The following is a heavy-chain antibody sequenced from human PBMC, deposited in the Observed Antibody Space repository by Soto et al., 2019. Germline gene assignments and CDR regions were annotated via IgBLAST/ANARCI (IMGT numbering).Heavy chain of an antibody. Sequence: SETLSLTGTVSGGSISSGGYYWSWIRQHPGKGLEWIGYIYYSGSTYYNPSLRSRVTISVDTSKNQFSLKLSSVTAAATAVYYCASSPTWFGEYYWGQGTLVTVSS. J-gene: IGHJ4*02. D-gene: IGHD3-10*01. V-gene: IGHV4-31*03. CDR2: IYYSGST. CDR3: ASSPTWFGEYY. CDR1: GGSISSGGYY.